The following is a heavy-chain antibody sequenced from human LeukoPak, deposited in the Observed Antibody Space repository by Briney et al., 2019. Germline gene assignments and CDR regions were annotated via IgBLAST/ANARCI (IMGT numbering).Heavy chain of an antibody. J-gene: IGHJ3*02. D-gene: IGHD6-19*01. CDR2: INPSAGVT. CDR3: ASAIAVAGPDAFDI. CDR1: GYTFTNFY. Sequence: ASVKVSCKASGYTFTNFYIHWVRQAPGQGLEWMGMINPSAGVTSYTQRFQDRVSMTRDTSTNTVYMELSSLRSEDTAVYYCASAIAVAGPDAFDIWGQGTMVTVSS. V-gene: IGHV1-46*01.